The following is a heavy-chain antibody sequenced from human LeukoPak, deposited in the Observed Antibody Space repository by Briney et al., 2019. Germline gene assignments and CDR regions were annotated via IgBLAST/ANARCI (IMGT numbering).Heavy chain of an antibody. CDR3: ARGLSIVELDY. J-gene: IGHJ4*02. D-gene: IGHD3-22*01. Sequence: PSETLSLTCAVYGGSFSGYYWSWIRQPPGKGLEWIGEINHSGSTNYNPSLKSRVTISVDTSKNQFSLKLSSVTAADTAVYYCARGLSIVELDYWGQGTLVTVSS. CDR1: GGSFSGYY. CDR2: INHSGST. V-gene: IGHV4-34*01.